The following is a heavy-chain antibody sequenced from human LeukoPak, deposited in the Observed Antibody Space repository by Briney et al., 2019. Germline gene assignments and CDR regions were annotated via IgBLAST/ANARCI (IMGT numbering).Heavy chain of an antibody. V-gene: IGHV3-53*01. J-gene: IGHJ4*02. CDR3: AREFRQTYNSGWSLDY. CDR2: IYGGRNNT. CDR1: GFTVSNDY. D-gene: IGHD6-19*01. Sequence: PWGSLRLSCSVSGFTVSNDYMSWVRQAPGKGLEWVSVIYGGRNNTHYADSVKGRFTISRDNSKNTVYLQMNSLTAEDTAAYYCAREFRQTYNSGWSLDYWGQATLVTVSS.